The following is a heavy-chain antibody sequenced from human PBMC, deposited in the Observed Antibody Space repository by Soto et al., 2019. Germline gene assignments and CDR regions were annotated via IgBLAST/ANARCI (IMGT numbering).Heavy chain of an antibody. D-gene: IGHD5-12*01. J-gene: IGHJ4*02. CDR3: ARTQWLRRFDY. V-gene: IGHV4-34*01. Sequence: SETLSLTCAVYGGSFSGYYLSWIRQPPGKGLEWIGEINHSGSTNYNPSLKSRVTISVDTSKNQFSLKLSSVTAADTAVYYCARTQWLRRFDYWGQGTLVTVSS. CDR2: INHSGST. CDR1: GGSFSGYY.